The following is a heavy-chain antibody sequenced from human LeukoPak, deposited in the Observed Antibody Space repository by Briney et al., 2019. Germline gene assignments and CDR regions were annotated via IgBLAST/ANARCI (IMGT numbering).Heavy chain of an antibody. D-gene: IGHD3-9*01. Sequence: GESLKISCKGSGYSLTSYWIGWVRQMPGKGLEWMGIIYPGDSDTRYSPSFQGQVTISADKSISTAYLQWSSLKASDTAMYYCARTYYDILTGYYAPLDYWGQGTLVTVSS. J-gene: IGHJ4*02. CDR2: IYPGDSDT. CDR3: ARTYYDILTGYYAPLDY. V-gene: IGHV5-51*01. CDR1: GYSLTSYW.